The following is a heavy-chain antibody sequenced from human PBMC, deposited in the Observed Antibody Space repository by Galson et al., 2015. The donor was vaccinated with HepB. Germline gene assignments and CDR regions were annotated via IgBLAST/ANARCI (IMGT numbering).Heavy chain of an antibody. CDR2: ISGSGAMT. V-gene: IGHV3-23*01. Sequence: SLRLSCATSGFIFSHYAMTWVRQAPGKGLEWVSAISGSGAMTYYLQSVRGRFTISRDNSKNTLFLILNSLRAEDTAVYFCAKAESAAYSISSYDLWGQGTLVTVSS. CDR1: GFIFSHYA. D-gene: IGHD6-6*01. CDR3: AKAESAAYSISSYDL. J-gene: IGHJ4*02.